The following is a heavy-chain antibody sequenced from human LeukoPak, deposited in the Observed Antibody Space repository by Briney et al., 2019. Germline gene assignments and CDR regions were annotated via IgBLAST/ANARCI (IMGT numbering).Heavy chain of an antibody. CDR2: ISYDGSNK. CDR1: GFTFSSYA. D-gene: IGHD3-3*01. CDR3: VRNLDFWGDSEDY. J-gene: IGHJ4*02. Sequence: GGSLRLSCAASGFTFSSYAMHWVRQAPGKGLEWVAVISYDGSNKYYADSVKGRFTISRDNAQNTLYLQMNSLRAEDTAVYYCVRNLDFWGDSEDYWGQGTLVTVSS. V-gene: IGHV3-30*04.